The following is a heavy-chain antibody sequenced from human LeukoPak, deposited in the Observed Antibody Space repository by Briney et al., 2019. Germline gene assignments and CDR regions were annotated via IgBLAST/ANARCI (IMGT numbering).Heavy chain of an antibody. V-gene: IGHV4-59*08. CDR2: IYYSGST. J-gene: IGHJ4*02. CDR1: GGSISSYY. D-gene: IGHD5-18*01. Sequence: SETLSLTCTVSGGSISSYYWSWIRQPPGEGLECVGFIYYSGSTNQNPSLKSRVTMSVDTSKNQFFLRLSCVTAADTAVYYCASSSAMVTHSFDYWGQGTLVTVSS. CDR3: ASSSAMVTHSFDY.